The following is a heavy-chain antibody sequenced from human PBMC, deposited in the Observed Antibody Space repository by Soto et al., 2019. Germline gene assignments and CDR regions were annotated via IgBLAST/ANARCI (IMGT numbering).Heavy chain of an antibody. D-gene: IGHD1-26*01. Sequence: GGSLRLSCAASGFTFSSYAMHWVRQAPGKGLEWVAVISYDGSNKYYADSVKGRFTISRDNSKNTLYLQMNSLRAEDTAVYYCARDNWAVADTKIDYWGQGTLVTVSS. CDR1: GFTFSSYA. CDR2: ISYDGSNK. V-gene: IGHV3-30-3*01. CDR3: ARDNWAVADTKIDY. J-gene: IGHJ4*02.